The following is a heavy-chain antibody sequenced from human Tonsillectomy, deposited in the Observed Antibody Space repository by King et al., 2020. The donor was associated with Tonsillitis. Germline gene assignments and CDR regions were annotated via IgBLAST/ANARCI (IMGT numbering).Heavy chain of an antibody. D-gene: IGHD1/OR15-1a*01. J-gene: IGHJ3*02. CDR1: GFTFSSYW. CDR2: IKSDGSST. V-gene: IGHV3-74*01. Sequence: VQLVESGGGLVQPGGSLRLSCAASGFTFSSYWMHWVRRAPGKGLVWVSRIKSDGSSTSYADSVKGRFTISRDNAKNTLYLQMNSLRAEDTAVYFCTRVRTVGFDAFDIWGQGTMVTVSS. CDR3: TRVRTVGFDAFDI.